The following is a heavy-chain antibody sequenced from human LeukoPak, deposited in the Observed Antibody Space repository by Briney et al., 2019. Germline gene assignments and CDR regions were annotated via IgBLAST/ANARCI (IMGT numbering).Heavy chain of an antibody. D-gene: IGHD1-1*01. Sequence: GGSLRLSCAASGFSVSTSEINWVRQAPGKGLEWVSYISSSRTLIHYADSVRGRFTISRDNAKNSVYLQMNSLRVEDTGVYYCARETTGADHWGQGTLVTVSS. CDR2: ISSSRTLI. V-gene: IGHV3-48*03. J-gene: IGHJ4*02. CDR1: GFSVSTSE. CDR3: ARETTGADH.